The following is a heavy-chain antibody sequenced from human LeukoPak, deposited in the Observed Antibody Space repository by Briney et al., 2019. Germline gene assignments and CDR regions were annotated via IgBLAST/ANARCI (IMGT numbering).Heavy chain of an antibody. Sequence: TGGSLRLSCAASGFPFSSYWMHWVRQIPGKGLLWVSRINSDGRATIYADSVRGRFTISRDNAKNTLYLQMSGLRVEDTAVYHCASDSPYYGMDVWGQGTTVTVSS. CDR1: GFPFSSYW. J-gene: IGHJ6*02. CDR2: INSDGRAT. CDR3: ASDSPYYGMDV. V-gene: IGHV3-74*01.